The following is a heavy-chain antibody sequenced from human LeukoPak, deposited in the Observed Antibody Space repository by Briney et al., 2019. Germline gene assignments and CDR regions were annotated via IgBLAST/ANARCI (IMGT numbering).Heavy chain of an antibody. V-gene: IGHV4-39*07. J-gene: IGHJ4*02. CDR3: ARGLGDYGDYGFDY. CDR1: GGSISSSSYY. CDR2: INHSGST. Sequence: SETLSLTCTVSGGSISSSSYYWGWIRQPPGKGLEWIGEINHSGSTNYNPSLKSRVTISVDTSKNQFSLKLSSVTAADTAVYYCARGLGDYGDYGFDYWGQGTLVTVSS. D-gene: IGHD4-17*01.